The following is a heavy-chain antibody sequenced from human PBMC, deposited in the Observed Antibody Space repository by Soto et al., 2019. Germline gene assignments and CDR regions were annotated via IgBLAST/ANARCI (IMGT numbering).Heavy chain of an antibody. J-gene: IGHJ4*02. D-gene: IGHD6-13*01. CDR2: ISSSSGTI. CDR1: GFTFSSYS. Sequence: EVQLVESGGGLVQPGGSLRLSCAASGFTFSSYSMNWVRQAPGKGLEWVSYISSSSGTISYADSVKGRFTISRDNAKNSLYRQVNSRRAEDTAVYYCARDQSCSWLSGDYWGQGTLVTVSS. V-gene: IGHV3-48*01. CDR3: ARDQSCSWLSGDY.